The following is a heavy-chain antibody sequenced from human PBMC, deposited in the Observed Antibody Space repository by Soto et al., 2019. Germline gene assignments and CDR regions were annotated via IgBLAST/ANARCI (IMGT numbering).Heavy chain of an antibody. J-gene: IGHJ6*02. Sequence: GASVKVSCKASGYTFTSYYMHWVRQAPGQGLEWMGIINPSGGSTSYAQKFQGRVTMTRDTSTSTVYMELSSLRSEDTAVYYCARPRGIVLMARKNYYYGMDVWGQGTTVTVSS. CDR3: ARPRGIVLMARKNYYYGMDV. CDR1: GYTFTSYY. CDR2: INPSGGST. V-gene: IGHV1-46*01. D-gene: IGHD2-8*01.